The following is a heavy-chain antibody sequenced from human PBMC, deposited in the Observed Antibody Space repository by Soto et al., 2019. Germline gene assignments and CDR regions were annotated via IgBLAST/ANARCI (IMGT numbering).Heavy chain of an antibody. CDR1: GYTFTGYY. CDR3: ARDLGRIAAAGNGMDV. V-gene: IGHV1-2*02. Sequence: QVQLVQSGAEVKKPGASVKVSCKASGYTFTGYYMHWVRQAPGQGLEWMGWINPNSGGTNYAQKFQGRVTMTRDTSISTAYMELSRLRSDDTAVYYCARDLGRIAAAGNGMDVWGQGTTVTVSS. D-gene: IGHD6-13*01. J-gene: IGHJ6*02. CDR2: INPNSGGT.